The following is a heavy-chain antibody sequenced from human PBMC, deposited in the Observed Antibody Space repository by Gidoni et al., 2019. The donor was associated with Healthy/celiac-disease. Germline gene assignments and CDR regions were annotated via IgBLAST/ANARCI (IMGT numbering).Heavy chain of an antibody. CDR2: IKHSGST. Sequence: QVQLQQWGAGLVKPSETLSLTWAVYGGSFSGYYWSWIRQPPGKGLEWVGEIKHSGSTNYNPSLKNRVTISVDTSKNQFSLKLSSVTAADTAVYYCARGPLRPAYIRFGEGSGFDPWGQGTLVTVSS. D-gene: IGHD3-10*01. V-gene: IGHV4-34*01. CDR3: ARGPLRPAYIRFGEGSGFDP. J-gene: IGHJ5*02. CDR1: GGSFSGYY.